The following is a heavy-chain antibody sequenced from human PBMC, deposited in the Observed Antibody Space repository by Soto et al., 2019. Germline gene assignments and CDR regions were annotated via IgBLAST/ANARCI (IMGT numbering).Heavy chain of an antibody. CDR2: INPNSGGT. CDR1: GYNFSGYY. CDR3: ARAHGDYGNDC. J-gene: IGHJ4*02. D-gene: IGHD4-17*01. Sequence: ASVKVSCKASGYNFSGYYMHWVRQAPGQGLEWMGWINPNSGGTNYAQKFQGRVTMTGDTSISTAYMELSRLTSDDTAVYYCARAHGDYGNDCWGQGTLVTVSS. V-gene: IGHV1-2*02.